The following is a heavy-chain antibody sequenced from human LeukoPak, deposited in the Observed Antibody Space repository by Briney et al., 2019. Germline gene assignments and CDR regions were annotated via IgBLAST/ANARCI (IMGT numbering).Heavy chain of an antibody. D-gene: IGHD6-6*01. V-gene: IGHV4-34*01. CDR1: VGSLCGHY. Sequence: PSETLSLTCAVYVGSLCGHYWSWIRQPRGKGLEWIEEIHYSVRTNYNPSLKSRVTISVDTSKNQFSLKLSSVTAGDTAVYYCARGTTSIAAHYYMDVWGKGTTVSVSS. CDR3: ARGTTSIAAHYYMDV. J-gene: IGHJ6*03. CDR2: IHYSVRT.